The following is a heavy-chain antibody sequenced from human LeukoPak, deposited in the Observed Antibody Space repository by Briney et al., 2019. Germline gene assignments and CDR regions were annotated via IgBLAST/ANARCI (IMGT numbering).Heavy chain of an antibody. J-gene: IGHJ4*02. CDR2: IVVGSGNT. D-gene: IGHD6-19*01. CDR3: AARIAVAGTER. Sequence: ASVTVSCKASGFTFTSSAVQWVRQARGQRLEWIGWIVVGSGNTNYAQKFQERVTITRDMSTSTAYMELSSLRSEDTAVYYCAARIAVAGTERWGQGTLVTVSS. V-gene: IGHV1-58*01. CDR1: GFTFTSSA.